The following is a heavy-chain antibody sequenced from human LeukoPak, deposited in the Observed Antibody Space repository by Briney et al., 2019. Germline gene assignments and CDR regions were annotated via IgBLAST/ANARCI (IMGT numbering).Heavy chain of an antibody. D-gene: IGHD1-26*01. CDR1: GFTFNDYA. V-gene: IGHV3-9*01. J-gene: IGHJ3*02. CDR3: TKDRGGSYYDAFDM. CDR2: ITWNSGTI. Sequence: PGGCMRPSCAAAGFTFNDYAMRWVRQAAGRGLEWVSGITWNSGTIAYADSGKGRSTISRDNAKNSLYLQMNSLRAEDSALYYCTKDRGGSYYDAFDMWGQGTRVTVSS.